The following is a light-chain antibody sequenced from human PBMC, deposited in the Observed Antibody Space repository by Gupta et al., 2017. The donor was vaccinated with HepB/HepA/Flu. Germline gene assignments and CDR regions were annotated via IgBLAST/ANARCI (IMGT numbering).Light chain of an antibody. Sequence: EIVLTQLSATLSLSPGVRVTLSCSASPSVSLSLAWYQQKPGQAPTLLVYDAFSRAAGVPPRFSGGGSGTDFTLTISRLEPEDFSVYCCQQRANWPLVTFGQGTRLDIK. CDR1: PSVSLS. CDR2: DAF. V-gene: IGKV3-11*01. CDR3: QQRANWPLVT. J-gene: IGKJ5*01.